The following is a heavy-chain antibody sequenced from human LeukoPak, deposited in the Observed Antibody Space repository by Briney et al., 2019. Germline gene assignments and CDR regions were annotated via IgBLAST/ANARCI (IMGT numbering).Heavy chain of an antibody. J-gene: IGHJ4*02. V-gene: IGHV3-30*02. CDR1: GFSFSSYG. CDR2: MRSDGSTK. D-gene: IGHD3-22*01. Sequence: PGGSLRLSCAASGFSFSSYGMHWVRQAPGKGLEWVAYMRSDGSTKYYADSVKGRFTISRDNSKKTLYLQMNSLRPEDTAVYYCAKGYESSGYYLYYWGQGTLVTVSP. CDR3: AKGYESSGYYLYY.